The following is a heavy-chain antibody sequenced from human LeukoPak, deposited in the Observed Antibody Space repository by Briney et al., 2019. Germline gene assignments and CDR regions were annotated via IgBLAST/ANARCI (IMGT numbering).Heavy chain of an antibody. CDR3: AKDRGSGGSCDY. J-gene: IGHJ4*02. Sequence: GRSLRLSCAASGFTFSSYGMHWVRQAPGKGLEWVAVISYDGSNKYYADSVKGRFTISRDNSKNTLYLQMNSLRAEDTAVYYCAKDRGSGGSCDYWGQGTLVTVSS. CDR2: ISYDGSNK. D-gene: IGHD2-15*01. V-gene: IGHV3-30*18. CDR1: GFTFSSYG.